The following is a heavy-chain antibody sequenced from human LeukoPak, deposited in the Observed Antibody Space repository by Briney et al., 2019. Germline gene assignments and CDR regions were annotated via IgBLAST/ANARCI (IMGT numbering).Heavy chain of an antibody. Sequence: GESLKISCKGSGYSFTSYWIGWVRPMPGKGLEWMGIIYPGDSDTRYSPSFQGQVTTSADKSISTAYLQWSSLKASDTAMYYCARSTNYYGSGSSFSDIDYWGQGTLVTVSS. CDR1: GYSFTSYW. D-gene: IGHD3-10*01. CDR3: ARSTNYYGSGSSFSDIDY. J-gene: IGHJ4*02. CDR2: IYPGDSDT. V-gene: IGHV5-51*01.